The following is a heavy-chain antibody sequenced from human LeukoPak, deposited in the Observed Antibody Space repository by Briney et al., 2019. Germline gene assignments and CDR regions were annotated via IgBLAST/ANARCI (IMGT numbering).Heavy chain of an antibody. V-gene: IGHV4-59*01. J-gene: IGHJ5*02. D-gene: IGHD6-13*01. CDR3: ARDSRRSSSWWIQDWFDP. CDR1: GGSISSYY. CDR2: IYYSGST. Sequence: SETLSLTCTGSGGSISSYYWSWIRQPPGKGLEWIGYIYYSGSTNYNPSLKSRVTISVDTSKNQFSLKLSSVTAADTAVYYCARDSRRSSSWWIQDWFDPWGQGTLVTVSS.